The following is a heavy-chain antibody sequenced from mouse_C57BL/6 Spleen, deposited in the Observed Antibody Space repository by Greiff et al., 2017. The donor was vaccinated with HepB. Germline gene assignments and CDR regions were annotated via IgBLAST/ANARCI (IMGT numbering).Heavy chain of an antibody. CDR2: IRNKANGYTT. J-gene: IGHJ2*01. CDR3: ARDSSGYDY. V-gene: IGHV7-3*01. Sequence: EVKVVESGGGLVQPGGSLSLSCAASGFTFTDYYMSWVRQPPGKALEWLGFIRNKANGYTTEYSASVQGRFTISRDNSQSILYLQMNALRAEDSATYYCARDSSGYDYWGQGTTLTVSS. CDR1: GFTFTDYY. D-gene: IGHD3-2*02.